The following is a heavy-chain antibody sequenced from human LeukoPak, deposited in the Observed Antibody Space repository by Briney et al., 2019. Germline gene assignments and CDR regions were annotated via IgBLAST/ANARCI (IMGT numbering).Heavy chain of an antibody. J-gene: IGHJ6*03. CDR3: ARESIVVVPAANYYYYYMDV. Sequence: SETLSLTCAVYGGSFSGYYWSWIRQPPGKGLEWIGEINHSGSTNYNPSLKSRVTISVDTSKNQFSLKLSSVTAADTAVYYCARESIVVVPAANYYYYYMDVWGKGTTVTVSS. CDR1: GGSFSGYY. D-gene: IGHD2-2*01. V-gene: IGHV4-34*01. CDR2: INHSGST.